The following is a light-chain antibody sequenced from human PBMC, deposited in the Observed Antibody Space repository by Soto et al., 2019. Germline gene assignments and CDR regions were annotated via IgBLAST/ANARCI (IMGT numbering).Light chain of an antibody. CDR2: AAS. Sequence: DIQMTQSPASLSASVGDRVTITCRASQNIKIYLNWYQQRAGKAPRLLIYAASKLQSGVPSRFSGSTSGTDFPLTINSLQPEDFATYYCQQTDSAPSFAGGTKVDIK. CDR3: QQTDSAPS. J-gene: IGKJ4*01. V-gene: IGKV1-39*01. CDR1: QNIKIY.